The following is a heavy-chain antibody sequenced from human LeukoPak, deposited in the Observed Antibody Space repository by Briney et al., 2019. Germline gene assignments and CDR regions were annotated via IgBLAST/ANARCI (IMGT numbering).Heavy chain of an antibody. V-gene: IGHV3-30-3*01. J-gene: IGHJ4*02. CDR2: ISYDGSNK. CDR3: ARDPRRYSSGRDY. CDR1: GFTFSSYA. D-gene: IGHD6-19*01. Sequence: GRSLRLSCAASGFTFSSYAMHWVRQAPGKGLEWVAVISYDGSNKYYADSVKGRFTISRDNSKNTLYLQMNSLRAEDTAVYYCARDPRRYSSGRDYWGQGTLVTVSS.